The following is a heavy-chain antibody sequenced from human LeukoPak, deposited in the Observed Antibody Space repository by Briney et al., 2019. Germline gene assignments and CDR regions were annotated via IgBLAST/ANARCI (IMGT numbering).Heavy chain of an antibody. J-gene: IGHJ4*02. CDR2: ISESGDST. Sequence: GGSLRLSCAASGFPFSGFAMSWVRQAPGKGLEWVSSISESGDSTYYADSVGGRFTISRDHSKDTLYVQMNSLRAEDAAVYYCAKSHSVVRRGYFDSWGQGTLVTVSS. CDR3: AKSHSVVRRGYFDS. V-gene: IGHV3-23*01. CDR1: GFPFSGFA. D-gene: IGHD2-15*01.